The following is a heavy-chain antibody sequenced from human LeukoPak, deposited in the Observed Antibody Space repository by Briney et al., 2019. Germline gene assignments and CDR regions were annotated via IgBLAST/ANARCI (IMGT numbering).Heavy chain of an antibody. V-gene: IGHV4-34*01. D-gene: IGHD3-22*01. CDR1: GGSFSGYY. CDR3: ARVPYDSSGYSYFDY. J-gene: IGHJ4*02. CDR2: INHSGST. Sequence: SETLSLTCAVYGGSFSGYYWSWIRQPPGKGLEWIGEINHSGSTNYNPSLKSRVTISVDTSKNQFSLKLSSVTAADTAVYYCARVPYDSSGYSYFDYWGQGTLVTVSS.